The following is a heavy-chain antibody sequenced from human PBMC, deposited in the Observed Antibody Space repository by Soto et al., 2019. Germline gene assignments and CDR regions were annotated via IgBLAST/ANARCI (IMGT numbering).Heavy chain of an antibody. V-gene: IGHV3-23*01. Sequence: EVQLLESGGGLVQPGGSLRLSCAASGFTFSNYAMTWVRQAPGKGLEWVSGISGDGDNTYYTDSVKDRFTISRDNSKNTLYRQMNSLRVGDTAVYHCAKGYYGSGSYDYWGQGTLVTVSS. J-gene: IGHJ4*02. D-gene: IGHD3-10*01. CDR1: GFTFSNYA. CDR3: AKGYYGSGSYDY. CDR2: ISGDGDNT.